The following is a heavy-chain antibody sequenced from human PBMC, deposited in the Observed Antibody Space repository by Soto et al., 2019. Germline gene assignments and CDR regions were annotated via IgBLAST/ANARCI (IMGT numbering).Heavy chain of an antibody. D-gene: IGHD3-10*01. CDR3: ARDRLNGAGAFDI. Sequence: SETLSLTCTVSGGSISSGGYYWSWIRQHPGKGLEWIGYIYYSGSTYYNPSLKSRVTISVDTSKNQFSLKLSSVTAADTAVYYCARDRLNGAGAFDIWGQGTMVT. CDR1: GGSISSGGYY. V-gene: IGHV4-31*03. J-gene: IGHJ3*02. CDR2: IYYSGST.